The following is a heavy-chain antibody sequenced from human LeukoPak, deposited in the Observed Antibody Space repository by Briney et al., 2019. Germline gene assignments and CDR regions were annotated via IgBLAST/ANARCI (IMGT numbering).Heavy chain of an antibody. CDR2: ISAYNGNT. Sequence: GASVKVSCKASGYTFTSYGISWVRQAPGQGLEWMGWISAYNGNTNYAQKLQGRVTMTTDTSTSTAYMELRSLRTDDTAVYYCAGDLLRYFDQRYYYYYGMDVWGQGTTVTVSS. D-gene: IGHD3-9*01. J-gene: IGHJ6*02. V-gene: IGHV1-18*01. CDR1: GYTFTSYG. CDR3: AGDLLRYFDQRYYYYYGMDV.